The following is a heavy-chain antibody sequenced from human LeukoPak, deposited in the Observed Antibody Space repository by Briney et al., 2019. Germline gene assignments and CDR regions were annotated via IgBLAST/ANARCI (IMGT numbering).Heavy chain of an antibody. V-gene: IGHV1-46*01. CDR1: GYTFTSYA. J-gene: IGHJ4*02. CDR3: ARDDPVTAAADPYYFDY. D-gene: IGHD6-13*01. Sequence: ASVKVSCKASGYTFTSYAMNWVRQAPEQGLEWMGLINPSGGSTRYAQKFQGRVTMTRDMSTSTVYMELSSLRSEDTAVYYCARDDPVTAAADPYYFDYWGQGTLVTVSS. CDR2: INPSGGST.